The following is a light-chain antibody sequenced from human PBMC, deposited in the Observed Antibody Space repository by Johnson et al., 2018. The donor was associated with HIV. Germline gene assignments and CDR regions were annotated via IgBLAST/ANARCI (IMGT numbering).Light chain of an antibody. J-gene: IGLJ1*01. Sequence: QSVLTQPPSVSAAPGQKVTISCSGSSSNIGNNYVSWYKQFPGTAPKLLIYDNNKRPSGIPDRFSGSKSGTSATLGITGLQTGDEADYYCGTWDSSLRVGFFGTGTQVTVL. V-gene: IGLV1-51*01. CDR3: GTWDSSLRVGF. CDR1: SSNIGNNY. CDR2: DNN.